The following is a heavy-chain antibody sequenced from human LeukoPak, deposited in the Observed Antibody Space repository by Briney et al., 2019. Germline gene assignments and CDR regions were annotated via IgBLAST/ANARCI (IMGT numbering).Heavy chain of an antibody. CDR3: VREETYSSGWYSPDY. Sequence: GGSLRLSCAASGFTFSYYWMSWVRQAPGKGLEWVANIKQDGSEKYYVDSLKGRFTISRDDARNSLYLQMNSLRAEDTAVYYCVREETYSSGWYSPDYWGQGTLVTVSS. CDR1: GFTFSYYW. D-gene: IGHD6-19*01. J-gene: IGHJ4*02. V-gene: IGHV3-7*01. CDR2: IKQDGSEK.